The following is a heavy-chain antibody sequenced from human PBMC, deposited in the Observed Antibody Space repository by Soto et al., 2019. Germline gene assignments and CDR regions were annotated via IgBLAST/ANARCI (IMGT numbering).Heavy chain of an antibody. Sequence: SETLSLTCTVSGGSISSGDYYWSWIRQPPGKGLEWIGHIYNSGSTYSNPSLKSRVTISVDTSKNQFSLKLSSVTAADTAVYYCARGPGEDKVDYWGQGTLVTVSS. J-gene: IGHJ4*02. V-gene: IGHV4-30-4*01. CDR2: IYNSGST. D-gene: IGHD2-21*01. CDR1: GGSISSGDYY. CDR3: ARGPGEDKVDY.